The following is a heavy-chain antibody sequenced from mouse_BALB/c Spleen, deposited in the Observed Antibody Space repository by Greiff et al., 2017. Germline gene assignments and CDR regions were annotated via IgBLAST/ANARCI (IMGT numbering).Heavy chain of an antibody. CDR2: ISSGSSTI. CDR3: ARNDYDWYFDV. J-gene: IGHJ1*01. D-gene: IGHD2-4*01. V-gene: IGHV5-17*02. Sequence: EVHLVESGGGLVQPGGSRKLSCAASGFTFSSFGMHWVRQAPEKGLEWVAYISSGSSTIYYADTVKGRFTISRDNPKNTLFLQMTSLRSEDTAMYYCARNDYDWYFDVWGAGTTVTVSS. CDR1: GFTFSSFG.